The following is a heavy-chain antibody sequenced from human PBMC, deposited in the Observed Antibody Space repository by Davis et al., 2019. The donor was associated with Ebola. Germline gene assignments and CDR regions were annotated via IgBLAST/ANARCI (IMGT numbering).Heavy chain of an antibody. D-gene: IGHD2-21*01. CDR2: FDPEDGRI. CDR1: GYTFTKLS. CDR3: AIGRDWRWFDS. Sequence: ASVKVSCKVSGYTFTKLSIHWVRQTPGEGLEWMGGFDPEDGRIIYAQRFSGRVTMTEDTSAGTAYMELSSLRSDDTAVYYCAIGRDWRWFDSWGQGSLVTVSS. V-gene: IGHV1-24*01. J-gene: IGHJ5*01.